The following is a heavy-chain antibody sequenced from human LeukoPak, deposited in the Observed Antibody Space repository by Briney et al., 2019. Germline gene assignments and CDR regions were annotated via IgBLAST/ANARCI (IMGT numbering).Heavy chain of an antibody. V-gene: IGHV1-46*01. J-gene: IGHJ4*02. CDR1: GDTFTSYY. CDR3: ARSRQYYDFWSGYSDFDY. Sequence: ASVKVSCKASGDTFTSYYMHWVRQAPGQGLEWMGILNPSGGSTSYAQKFQGRVTMTRDTSTSTVYMELSSLRSEDTAVYYCARSRQYYDFWSGYSDFDYWGQGTLVTVSS. CDR2: LNPSGGST. D-gene: IGHD3-3*01.